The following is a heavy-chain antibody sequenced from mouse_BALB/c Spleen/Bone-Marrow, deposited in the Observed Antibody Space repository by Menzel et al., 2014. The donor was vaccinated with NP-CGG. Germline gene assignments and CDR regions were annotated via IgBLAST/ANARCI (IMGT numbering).Heavy chain of an antibody. J-gene: IGHJ1*01. CDR1: GFTFNTYA. CDR3: VTSTYFDV. CDR2: IRSKSNNFPT. V-gene: IGHV10-1*02. Sequence: GQLKESGGRLVQPKRSLKLSCAASGFTFNTYAMKWVRQAPGKGLEWVARIRSKSNNFPTYYADSVKDRFTISRGDSQSMLYLQMNNLKTEDTAMYYCVTSTYFDVWGAGTTVTVSS. D-gene: IGHD6-1*01.